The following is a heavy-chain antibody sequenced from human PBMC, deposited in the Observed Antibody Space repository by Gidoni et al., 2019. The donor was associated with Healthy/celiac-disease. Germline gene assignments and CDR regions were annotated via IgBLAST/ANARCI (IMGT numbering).Heavy chain of an antibody. V-gene: IGHV3-23*01. CDR2: ISGSGGST. Sequence: EVQLLESGGGLVQPGGSLRLSCAASGFTFSSYARSWVRQAPGKGLEWVSAISGSGGSTYYADSVKGRFTISRDNSKNTLYLQMNSLRAEDTAVYYCAKALESYYDFNWFDPWGQGTLVTVSS. CDR3: AKALESYYDFNWFDP. D-gene: IGHD3-3*01. CDR1: GFTFSSYA. J-gene: IGHJ5*02.